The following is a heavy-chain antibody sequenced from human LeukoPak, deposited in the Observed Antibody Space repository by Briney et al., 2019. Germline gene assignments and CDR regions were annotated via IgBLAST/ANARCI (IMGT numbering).Heavy chain of an antibody. CDR1: GVSISSYF. J-gene: IGHJ6*03. D-gene: IGHD1-26*01. V-gene: IGHV4-4*07. Sequence: PSETLSLTCTVSGVSISSYFWSWIRQSAGKGLEWIGRIYTSGSTYYNPSLKSRVTISVDTSKNQFSLKLSSVTAADTAVYYCARGLVGSYYYYYYYMDVWGKGTTVTVSS. CDR3: ARGLVGSYYYYYYYMDV. CDR2: IYTSGST.